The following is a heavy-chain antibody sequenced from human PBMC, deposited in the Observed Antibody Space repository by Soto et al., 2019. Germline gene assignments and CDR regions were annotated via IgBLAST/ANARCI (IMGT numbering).Heavy chain of an antibody. CDR2: IYPGDSDA. J-gene: IGHJ6*02. V-gene: IGHV5-51*01. CDR1: GYSFSNYW. D-gene: IGHD6-13*01. CDR3: ARHQSSSWSPYYYAMDG. Sequence: GESLKISCKGSGYSFSNYWIGWVRQMPGKGLEWMGLIYPGDSDARYSPSFQGQVTFSADKSISTAYLQLSSLKASDTAMYFCARHQSSSWSPYYYAMDGWGPGTTVTVAS.